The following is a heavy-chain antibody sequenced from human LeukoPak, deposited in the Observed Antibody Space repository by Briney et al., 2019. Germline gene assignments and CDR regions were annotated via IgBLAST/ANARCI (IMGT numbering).Heavy chain of an antibody. CDR1: GGSISSSSYY. Sequence: PSETLSLTCTVSGGSISSSSYYWGWIRQPPGKGLEWIGSIYYSGSTYYNPSLKSRVTISVDTSKNQFSLKLSSVTAADTAVYYCARSITMVRGVTRFDPWGQGTLVTVSS. J-gene: IGHJ5*02. CDR2: IYYSGST. D-gene: IGHD3-10*01. V-gene: IGHV4-39*07. CDR3: ARSITMVRGVTRFDP.